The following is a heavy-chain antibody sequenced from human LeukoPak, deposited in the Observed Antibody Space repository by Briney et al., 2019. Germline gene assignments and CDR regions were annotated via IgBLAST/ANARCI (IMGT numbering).Heavy chain of an antibody. CDR3: ARGSPLSGVPDY. Sequence: AASVKVSCKASGYTFTSYGISWVRQAPGQGLEWMGGIIPIFGTANYAQKFQGRVTITADESTSTAYMELSSLRSEDTAVYYCARGSPLSGVPDYWGQGTLVTVSS. CDR1: GYTFTSYG. V-gene: IGHV1-69*13. CDR2: IIPIFGTA. D-gene: IGHD3-10*01. J-gene: IGHJ4*02.